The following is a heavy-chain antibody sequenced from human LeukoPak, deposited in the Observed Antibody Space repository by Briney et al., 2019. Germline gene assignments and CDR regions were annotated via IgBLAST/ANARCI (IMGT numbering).Heavy chain of an antibody. CDR1: GFTFSNFA. CDR3: AKNRGNYYYFDY. CDR2: IRGSGDTT. D-gene: IGHD4-11*01. J-gene: IGHJ4*02. V-gene: IGHV3-23*01. Sequence: AGGSLRLSWEASGFTFSNFAISLVRHAPGERLGWGSAIRGSGDTTYYADSVNGRCTISRDNSKNTPYLPMNSLRAAYTAVYYCAKNRGNYYYFDYWGQGTLVTVSS.